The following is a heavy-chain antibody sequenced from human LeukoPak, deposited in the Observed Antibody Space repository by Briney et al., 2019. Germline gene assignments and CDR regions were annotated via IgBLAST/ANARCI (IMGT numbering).Heavy chain of an antibody. CDR1: GFSLSTSGVG. D-gene: IGHD5-24*01. CDR2: IDWDDDK. CDR3: ARTTRVEMATIGVVGAFDI. V-gene: IGHV2-70*04. Sequence: SGPTLVNPTQTLTLTCTFSGFSLSTSGVGVGWIRQPPGKALEWLARIDWDDDKFYSTSLKTRLTISKDTSKNQVVLTMTNMDPVDTATYYCARTTRVEMATIGVVGAFDIWGQGTMVTVSS. J-gene: IGHJ3*02.